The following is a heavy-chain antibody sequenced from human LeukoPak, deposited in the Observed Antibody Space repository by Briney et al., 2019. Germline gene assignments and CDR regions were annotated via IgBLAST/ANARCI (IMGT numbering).Heavy chain of an antibody. D-gene: IGHD6-13*01. CDR3: ARSWAAARKEWFDP. J-gene: IGHJ5*02. CDR2: IYYSGST. V-gene: IGHV4-39*07. CDR1: GGSISSSSYY. Sequence: SETLSLTCTVSGGSISSSSYYWGWIRQPPGKGLEWIGGIYYSGSTNYNPSLKSRVTMSVDTSKNQFSLNLSSVTAADTAVYYCARSWAAARKEWFDPWGQGTLVTVSS.